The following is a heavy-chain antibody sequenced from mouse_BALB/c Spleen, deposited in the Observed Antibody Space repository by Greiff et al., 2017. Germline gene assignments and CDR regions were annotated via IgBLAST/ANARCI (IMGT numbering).Heavy chain of an antibody. CDR3: ARITTDAMDY. CDR2: ISSGGSYT. J-gene: IGHJ4*01. V-gene: IGHV5-9-3*01. D-gene: IGHD1-1*01. Sequence: EVQRVESGGGLVKPGGSLKLSCAASGFTFRSYAMSWVRQTPEKRLEWVATISSGGSYTYYPDSVKGRFTISRDNAKNTLYLQMSSLRSEDTAMYYCARITTDAMDYWGQGTSVTVSS. CDR1: GFTFRSYA.